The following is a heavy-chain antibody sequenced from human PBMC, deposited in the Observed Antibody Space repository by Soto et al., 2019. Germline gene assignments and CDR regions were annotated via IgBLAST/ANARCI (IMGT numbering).Heavy chain of an antibody. J-gene: IGHJ6*03. CDR2: IYYSGGT. CDR3: ARKDSGYADYMDV. Sequence: PSETLSLTCTVSGGSISRGGYYWSWIRQHPGKGLEWIGYIYYSGGTYYNPSLKSRVTISVDTSENQFSLRLSSVTAADTAVYYCARKDSGYADYMDVWGKGTTVNVSS. CDR1: GGSISRGGYY. D-gene: IGHD5-12*01. V-gene: IGHV4-31*03.